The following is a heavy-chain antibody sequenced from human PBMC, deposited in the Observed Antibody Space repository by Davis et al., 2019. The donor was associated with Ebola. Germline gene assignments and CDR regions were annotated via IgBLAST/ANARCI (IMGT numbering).Heavy chain of an antibody. Sequence: SWVRQPPGKGLEWIGYIYYGVSTYYNPSLKSRISISMDTSKNQFSLKMSSVTAADTAVYYCTRGDIAVDWGQGALVTVSS. D-gene: IGHD6-19*01. V-gene: IGHV4-30-4*08. J-gene: IGHJ4*02. CDR3: TRGDIAVD. CDR2: IYYGVST.